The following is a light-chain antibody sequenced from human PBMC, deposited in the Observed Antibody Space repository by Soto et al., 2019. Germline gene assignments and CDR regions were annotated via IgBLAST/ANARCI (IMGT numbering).Light chain of an antibody. CDR2: RDN. CDR1: ISNIGTNY. CDR3: AAWDDTVRSYV. V-gene: IGLV1-47*01. Sequence: QSVLTQPPSVSGTPRQRVTISCSGGISNIGTNYVHWFQQLPGTAPKVLSNRDNQRPSGVPDRFSGSKSGTSASLAISGLRSEDEAEYYCAAWDDTVRSYVFGTGTKVTVL. J-gene: IGLJ1*01.